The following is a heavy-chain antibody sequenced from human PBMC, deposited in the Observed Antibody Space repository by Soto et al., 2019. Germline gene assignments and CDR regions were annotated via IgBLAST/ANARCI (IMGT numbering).Heavy chain of an antibody. J-gene: IGHJ4*02. CDR1: GGTFGSYA. D-gene: IGHD2-2*01. V-gene: IGHV1-69*01. Sequence: QVQLVQSGAEVKKPGSSVKVSCKASGGTFGSYAFSWVRQGPGQGLEWMGGIIPVSGAAHYAQKFQGRVTITADESTSTAYMELSSLSSQDTAVYYCATALGCRSTSCTLDYWGQGTRVIVSS. CDR3: ATALGCRSTSCTLDY. CDR2: IIPVSGAA.